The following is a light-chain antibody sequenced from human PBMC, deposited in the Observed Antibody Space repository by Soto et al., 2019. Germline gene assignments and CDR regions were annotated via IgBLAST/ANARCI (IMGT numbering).Light chain of an antibody. Sequence: DIQMTQSPSTLSASVGDRVTITCRASQSISSLLSWYQQKPGKAPKLLIYKASTLKSGVSSRFSGSGSGTEFTLTISRLQPDDVATYYCLQYSSHSWTFGQGTKV. J-gene: IGKJ1*01. V-gene: IGKV1-5*03. CDR3: LQYSSHSWT. CDR1: QSISSL. CDR2: KAS.